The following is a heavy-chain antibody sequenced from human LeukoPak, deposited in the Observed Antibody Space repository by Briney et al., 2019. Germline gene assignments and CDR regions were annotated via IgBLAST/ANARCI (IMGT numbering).Heavy chain of an antibody. V-gene: IGHV3-23*01. CDR3: ARRLTELDY. CDR2: ISGSGGRT. Sequence: GGSLRLSCAASGFTFSSYAMSWVRQAPGKGLEWVSAISGSGGRTYYADSVKGRFTISRDNSKNTLYLQLNSLRDEDTAVYYCARRLTELDYWGKGTLVTVSS. D-gene: IGHD7-27*01. J-gene: IGHJ4*02. CDR1: GFTFSSYA.